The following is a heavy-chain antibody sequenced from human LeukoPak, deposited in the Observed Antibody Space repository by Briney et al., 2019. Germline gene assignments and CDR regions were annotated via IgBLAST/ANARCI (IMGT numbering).Heavy chain of an antibody. J-gene: IGHJ5*02. CDR3: ARGGGFYCSSTSCRANWFDP. D-gene: IGHD2-2*01. CDR2: IYYSGST. V-gene: IGHV4-59*01. Sequence: SETLSLTCTVSGGSISSYYWSWIRQPPGKGLEWIGYIYYSGSTNYNPSLKSRVTRSVYTSKNQFSLKLSSVTAADTAVYYCARGGGFYCSSTSCRANWFDPWGQGTLVTVSS. CDR1: GGSISSYY.